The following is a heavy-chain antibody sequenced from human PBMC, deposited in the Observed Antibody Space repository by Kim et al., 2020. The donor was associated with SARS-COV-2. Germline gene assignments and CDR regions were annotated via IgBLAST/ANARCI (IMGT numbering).Heavy chain of an antibody. CDR2: IDPSDSYT. V-gene: IGHV5-10-1*01. J-gene: IGHJ4*02. CDR1: GYSFTSYW. Sequence: GESLKISCKGSGYSFTSYWISWVRQMPGKGLEWMGRIDPSDSYTNYSPSFQGHVTISADKSISTAYLQWSSLKASDTAMYYCARPPTYYDFWSGYYDGDYWGQGTLVTVSS. D-gene: IGHD3-3*01. CDR3: ARPPTYYDFWSGYYDGDY.